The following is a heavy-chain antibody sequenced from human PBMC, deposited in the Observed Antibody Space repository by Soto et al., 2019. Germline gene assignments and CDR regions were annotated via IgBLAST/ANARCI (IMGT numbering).Heavy chain of an antibody. D-gene: IGHD6-19*01. CDR3: ARDSVPVAGPYYFDY. Sequence: EVQLVESGGGLVQPGGSLRLSCAASGFTFSSYWMHWVRQAPGKGLVWVSRINSDGSSTDYADSVKGRFTISRDNAKNTLSLQMNSLRAEDTAVYYCARDSVPVAGPYYFDYWGQGTVATVSS. CDR1: GFTFSSYW. V-gene: IGHV3-74*01. CDR2: INSDGSST. J-gene: IGHJ4*02.